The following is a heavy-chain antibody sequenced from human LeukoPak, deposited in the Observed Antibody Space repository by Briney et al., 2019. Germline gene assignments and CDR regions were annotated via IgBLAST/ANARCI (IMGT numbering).Heavy chain of an antibody. J-gene: IGHJ4*02. V-gene: IGHV3-21*01. CDR3: RPKDSTYAGGD. CDR2: ISSSSSYI. CDR1: GFTFSSYS. D-gene: IGHD2-8*02. Sequence: GGSLRLSCAASGFTFSSYSMNWVCQAPGKGLEWVSSISSSSSYIYYADSVKGRFTISRDNAKNSLYLQMNSLRAEDTAVYYCRPKDSTYAGGDWGQGTLVTVSS.